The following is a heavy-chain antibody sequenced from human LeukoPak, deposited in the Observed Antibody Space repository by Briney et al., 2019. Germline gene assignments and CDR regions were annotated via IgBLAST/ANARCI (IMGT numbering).Heavy chain of an antibody. D-gene: IGHD5-18*01. V-gene: IGHV3-7*01. CDR2: IKKEGSEK. J-gene: IGHJ4*02. Sequence: GGALRLSCAASGFTFSSYWIGCVRQAPGKVLEWVANIKKEGSEKYDVDAVKGRFTSSRDHAKNSLYLQINCLSAEDTAVYYCARRPWGGYHYGPFDYWGQGTLVTVSS. CDR3: ARRPWGGYHYGPFDY. CDR1: GFTFSSYW.